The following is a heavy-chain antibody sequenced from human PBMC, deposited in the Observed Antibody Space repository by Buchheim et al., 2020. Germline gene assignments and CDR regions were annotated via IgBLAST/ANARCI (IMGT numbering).Heavy chain of an antibody. J-gene: IGHJ4*02. CDR1: GDTLSTYA. V-gene: IGHV1-69*06. D-gene: IGHD4-23*01. CDR2: IIPILGTT. CDR3: ATDLRGGYFDF. Sequence: QVLLVQSGAEMKKPGSSVKVSCMASGDTLSTYAITWVRQAPGQGLQWMGGIIPILGTTTYSQKFRGRVTITADKYTRTANMELSRLTSEDTAIYYCATDLRGGYFDFWGQGTL.